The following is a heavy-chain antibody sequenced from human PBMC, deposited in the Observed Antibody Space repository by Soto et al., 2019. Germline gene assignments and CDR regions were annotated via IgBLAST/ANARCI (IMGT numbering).Heavy chain of an antibody. J-gene: IGHJ4*02. Sequence: GGSLRFSCAASGFTLSNHWMNWVRQAPGKGLEWVANIKQDGSEKFYVDSLKGRFTISRDNAKNSLFLQMNSLRAEDTAVYYCARGYYDYVWGNYRAYLVFDYWGQGALVTVSS. CDR1: GFTLSNHW. V-gene: IGHV3-7*03. CDR3: ARGYYDYVWGNYRAYLVFDY. CDR2: IKQDGSEK. D-gene: IGHD3-16*02.